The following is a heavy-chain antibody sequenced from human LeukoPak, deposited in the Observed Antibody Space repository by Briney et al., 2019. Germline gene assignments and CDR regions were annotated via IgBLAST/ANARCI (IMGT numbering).Heavy chain of an antibody. CDR2: IFYRGNT. J-gene: IGHJ4*02. CDR3: ARHGYDVLSGLFDY. Sequence: SETLSLTCTASGGSISTNNYYWGWIRQPPGKGLEWIGSIFYRGNTYYNPSLKSRVTISIDTSKDQFSMKLTSVTAADTAIFYCARHGYDVLSGLFDYWGQGSLVTVSS. CDR1: GGSISTNNYY. V-gene: IGHV4-39*01. D-gene: IGHD3-3*01.